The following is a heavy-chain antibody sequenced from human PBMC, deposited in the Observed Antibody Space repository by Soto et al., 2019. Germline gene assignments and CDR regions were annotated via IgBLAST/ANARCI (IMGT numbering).Heavy chain of an antibody. CDR2: ISGYNGNT. CDR1: GYTFTSFG. CDR3: ARARGFYSTGWYYFDF. D-gene: IGHD6-19*01. J-gene: IGHJ4*02. Sequence: ASVKVSCKASGYTFTSFGISWVRQAPGQGLEWMGWISGYNGNTNYAQKLQGRVTMTTDTSTSTAYMELRSLRSDDTAVYYCARARGFYSTGWYYFDFWGQGTLVTVSS. V-gene: IGHV1-18*01.